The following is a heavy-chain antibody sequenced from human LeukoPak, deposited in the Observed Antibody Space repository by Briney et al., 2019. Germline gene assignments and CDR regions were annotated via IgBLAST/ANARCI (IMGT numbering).Heavy chain of an antibody. CDR3: ASRSGGGHFGY. D-gene: IGHD2-15*01. CDR1: GGSFSGYY. J-gene: IGHJ4*02. V-gene: IGHV4-34*01. CDR2: INHSGST. Sequence: PSETLSLTCAVYGGSFSGYYWSWIRQPPGKGLEWIGEINHSGSTNYNPSLKSRVTISVDTSKNQLSLKLSSVTAADTAVYYCASRSGGGHFGYWGQGTLVTVSS.